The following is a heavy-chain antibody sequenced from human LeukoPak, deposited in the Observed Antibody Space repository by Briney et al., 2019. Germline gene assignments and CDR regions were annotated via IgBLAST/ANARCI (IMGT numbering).Heavy chain of an antibody. CDR2: ISSSGSTI. J-gene: IGHJ4*02. V-gene: IGHV3-11*01. D-gene: IGHD1-7*01. CDR3: ARAAYNWNYEDY. Sequence: TGGSLRLSCAASGFTFSDYYMSWIRQAPGKGLEWVSYISSSGSTIYYADSVKGRFTISRDNAKNSLYLQMNSLRAEDTAVYYCARAAYNWNYEDYWGQGTLVTVSS. CDR1: GFTFSDYY.